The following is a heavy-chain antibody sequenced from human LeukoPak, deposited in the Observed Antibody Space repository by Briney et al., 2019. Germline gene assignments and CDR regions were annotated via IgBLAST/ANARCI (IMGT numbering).Heavy chain of an antibody. J-gene: IGHJ4*01. D-gene: IGHD6-25*01. V-gene: IGHV4-59*08. CDR1: GGSIRGYY. CDR3: AKSGGYGLIDY. CDR2: IYSSGST. Sequence: PSETLSLTCNVSGGSIRGYYWSWIRQPPGKGLEWIGYIYSSGSTNYNPSLKSRVTMSVDTSKNQVSLKMSSVTAADTAVYYCAKSGGYGLIDYWGQGTLVTVSS.